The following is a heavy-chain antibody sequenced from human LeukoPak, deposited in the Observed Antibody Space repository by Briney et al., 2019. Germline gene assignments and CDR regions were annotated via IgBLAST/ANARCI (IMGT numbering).Heavy chain of an antibody. CDR2: IIPIFGTA. V-gene: IGHV1-69*13. J-gene: IGHJ4*02. CDR3: ARGPHGYSSGWPFDY. D-gene: IGHD6-19*01. CDR1: GGTFSSYA. Sequence: SVKVSCKASGGTFSSYAISWVRQAPGQGLEWMGGIIPIFGTANYAQKFQGRVTITADESMSTAYMELSSLRSEDTAVYYCARGPHGYSSGWPFDYWGQGTLVTVSS.